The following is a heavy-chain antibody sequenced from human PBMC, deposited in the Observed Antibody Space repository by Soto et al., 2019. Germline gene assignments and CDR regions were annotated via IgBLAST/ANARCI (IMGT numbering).Heavy chain of an antibody. CDR1: GYSFTSYW. V-gene: IGHV5-51*01. J-gene: IGHJ4*02. Sequence: GESLKISCKGSGYSFTSYWIGWVRQMPGKGLEWMGIIYPGDSDTRYSPSFQGQVTISADRSISTAYLQWSSLKASDTAMYYCARQGYSSGWYDRPIYFDYWGQGTLVTVSS. CDR3: ARQGYSSGWYDRPIYFDY. CDR2: IYPGDSDT. D-gene: IGHD6-19*01.